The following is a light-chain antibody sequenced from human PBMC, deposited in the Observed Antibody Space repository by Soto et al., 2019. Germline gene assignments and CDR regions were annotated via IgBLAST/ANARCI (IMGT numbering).Light chain of an antibody. V-gene: IGLV2-14*01. CDR1: SSDDGTYNY. CDR3: TSYTRDTALV. Sequence: QSALTQPASVSGSPGQSITISCTGTSSDDGTYNYVSWYQHHPGKAPKLIIYEVSNRPSGVSNRFPGSKSGSTASPTISGLQAEDEADYHCTSYTRDTALVFGTGTKVTVL. CDR2: EVS. J-gene: IGLJ1*01.